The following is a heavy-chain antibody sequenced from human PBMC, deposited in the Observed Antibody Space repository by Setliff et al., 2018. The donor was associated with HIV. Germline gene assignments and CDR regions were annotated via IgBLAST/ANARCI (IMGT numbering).Heavy chain of an antibody. D-gene: IGHD2-2*01. J-gene: IGHJ6*02. CDR2: IYHSEYT. Sequence: SETLSLTCTVSGGSISSYYWSWIRQPPGKGLEWIGEIYHSEYTNYNPSLKSRVSMSVDKAKNQFSVKLTSVTAADTAVYYCARGHCSGTNCYGVDYYGMDVWGQGTTVTVSS. CDR1: GGSISSYY. V-gene: IGHV4-59*12. CDR3: ARGHCSGTNCYGVDYYGMDV.